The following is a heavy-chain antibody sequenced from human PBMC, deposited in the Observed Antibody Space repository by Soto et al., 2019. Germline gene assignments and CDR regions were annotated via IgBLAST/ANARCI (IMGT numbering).Heavy chain of an antibody. CDR3: ARVWSSSWYVNDPSWFDP. D-gene: IGHD6-13*01. CDR1: GDYISSYY. V-gene: IGHV4-59*12. Sequence: SETLSLTCTVSGDYISSYYWSWIRQPPGKGLEWIAYIYYSGSTYYNPSLKSRVTISVDTSKNQFSLKLSSVTAADTAVYYCARVWSSSWYVNDPSWFDPWGQGTLVTVSS. J-gene: IGHJ5*02. CDR2: IYYSGST.